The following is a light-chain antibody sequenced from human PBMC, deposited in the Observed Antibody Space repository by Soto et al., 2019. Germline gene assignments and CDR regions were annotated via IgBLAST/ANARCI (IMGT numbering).Light chain of an antibody. J-gene: IGLJ2*01. CDR3: CSYAGSYTPVA. CDR2: DVS. V-gene: IGLV2-11*01. CDR1: SSVVGGYNY. Sequence: QSVLTQPRSVSGSPGQSVTISCTGTSSVVGGYNYVSWYQQHPGKAPKLMIYDVSKRPSGVPDRFSGSKSGNTASLTISGLQAEDEADYYCCSYAGSYTPVAFGGGTKLTVL.